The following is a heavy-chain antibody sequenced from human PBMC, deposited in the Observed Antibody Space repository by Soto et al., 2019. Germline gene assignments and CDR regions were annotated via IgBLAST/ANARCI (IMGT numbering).Heavy chain of an antibody. CDR3: AKDQYCSGGSCYSYFDY. V-gene: IGHV3-23*01. CDR2: ISSSGGST. Sequence: GGSLRLSCAASGFTFSSYAMSWVRQAPGKGLEWVSAISSSGGSTYYADSVKGRFTISRDNSKNTLYLQMNSLRAEDTAVYYCAKDQYCSGGSCYSYFDYWGQGTLVTVSS. D-gene: IGHD2-15*01. CDR1: GFTFSSYA. J-gene: IGHJ4*02.